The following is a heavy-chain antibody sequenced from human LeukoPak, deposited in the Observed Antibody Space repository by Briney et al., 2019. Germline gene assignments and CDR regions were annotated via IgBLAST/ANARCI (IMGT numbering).Heavy chain of an antibody. Sequence: ASVKVSCKASGYTFTSYYMHWVRQAPGQGLEWMGIINPSGGSTSYAQKFQGRVTMTRDTSTSTVYMELSSLRSEDTAVYYCTRDSGSYYWFDPWGQGTLVTVSS. CDR3: TRDSGSYYWFDP. CDR1: GYTFTSYY. J-gene: IGHJ5*02. V-gene: IGHV1-46*01. D-gene: IGHD1-26*01. CDR2: INPSGGST.